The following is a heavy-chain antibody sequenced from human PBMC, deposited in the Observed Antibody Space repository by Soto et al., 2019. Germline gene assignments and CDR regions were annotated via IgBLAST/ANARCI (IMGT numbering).Heavy chain of an antibody. D-gene: IGHD3-10*01. V-gene: IGHV1-18*01. Sequence: ASVKVSCKTSGDTFTNFGLSWVRQAPGQGLEWMGWIATYNSNKNYAQKFQGRLTLTTDTSTSTGYMELKSLEYDDTAVYYCARVLRGVVNWFDYWGQGTLVTVSS. CDR3: ARVLRGVVNWFDY. J-gene: IGHJ5*01. CDR2: IATYNSNK. CDR1: GDTFTNFG.